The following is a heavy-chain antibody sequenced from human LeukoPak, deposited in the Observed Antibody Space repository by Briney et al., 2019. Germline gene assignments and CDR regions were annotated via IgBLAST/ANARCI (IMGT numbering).Heavy chain of an antibody. D-gene: IGHD6-13*01. CDR1: RGSISGEY. V-gene: IGHV4-59*12. CDR3: ARDYRGTMPYSSTWYFFDP. Sequence: KPSETLPLTCTVSRGSISGEYWNWIRQPPGKGLEWSGYIHYSGSTNHNPSLKSRVTISVDTSKKQFSLRLSSVTAADTAVYYCARDYRGTMPYSSTWYFFDPWGQGTLVTVSS. CDR2: IHYSGST. J-gene: IGHJ5*02.